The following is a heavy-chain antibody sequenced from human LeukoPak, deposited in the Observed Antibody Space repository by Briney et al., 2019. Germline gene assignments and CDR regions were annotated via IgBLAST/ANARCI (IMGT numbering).Heavy chain of an antibody. CDR3: ARAAKFEFYFDY. Sequence: GGSLRLSFAASGFPFSYYYMSWIRPAPGKGLEWVSYISNSGIIIYYADSVKGRFTISRDNAKNSLSLQMNSLRVEDTAVYYCARAAKFEFYFDYWGQGTLITVSA. J-gene: IGHJ4*02. CDR2: ISNSGIII. V-gene: IGHV3-11*04. CDR1: GFPFSYYY. D-gene: IGHD3-10*01.